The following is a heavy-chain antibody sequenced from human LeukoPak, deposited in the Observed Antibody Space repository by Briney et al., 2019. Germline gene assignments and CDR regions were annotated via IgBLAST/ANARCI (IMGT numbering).Heavy chain of an antibody. D-gene: IGHD3-3*01. CDR2: INPNSGGT. CDR3: ARDWGHNTIFGVVTPKNKNNWFDP. Sequence: GASVKVSCKASGGTFSNYAVSWVRQAPGQGLEWMGWINPNSGGTNYAQKFQGRVTMTRDTSISTAYMELSRLRSDDTAVYYCARDWGHNTIFGVVTPKNKNNWFDPWGQGTLVTVSS. CDR1: GGTFSNYA. V-gene: IGHV1-2*02. J-gene: IGHJ5*02.